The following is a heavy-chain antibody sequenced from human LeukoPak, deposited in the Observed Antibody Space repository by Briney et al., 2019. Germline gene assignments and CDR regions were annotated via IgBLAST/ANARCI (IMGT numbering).Heavy chain of an antibody. CDR1: GGTFSSYA. J-gene: IGHJ3*02. V-gene: IGHV1-69*01. CDR2: IIPIFGTA. D-gene: IGHD4-17*01. CDR3: ARPDRLTTVTLMVI. Sequence: SVKVSCKASGGTFSSYAISWVRQAPGQGLEWMGGIIPIFGTANYAQKFQGRVTITADESTSTAYMELSSLRSEDTAVYYCARPDRLTTVTLMVIWGQGTMVTVSS.